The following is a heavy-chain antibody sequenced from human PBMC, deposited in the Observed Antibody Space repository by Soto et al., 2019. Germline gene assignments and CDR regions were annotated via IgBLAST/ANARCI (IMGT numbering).Heavy chain of an antibody. CDR2: INHSGST. V-gene: IGHV4-34*01. Sequence: PSETLSLTCAIYGGSFSGYYWSWIRQPPGKGLEWIGEINHSGSTNYNPSLKSRVTISVDTSKNQFSLKLSSVTAADTAVYYCAREGGYGSGSYYNPLTRFDPWGQGTLVTVSS. D-gene: IGHD3-10*01. CDR1: GGSFSGYY. CDR3: AREGGYGSGSYYNPLTRFDP. J-gene: IGHJ5*02.